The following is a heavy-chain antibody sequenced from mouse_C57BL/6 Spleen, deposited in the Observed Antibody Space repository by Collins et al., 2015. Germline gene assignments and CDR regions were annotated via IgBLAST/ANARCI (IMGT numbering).Heavy chain of an antibody. CDR2: IWSGGST. J-gene: IGHJ3*01. CDR1: GFSLTSYG. D-gene: IGHD3-3*01. Sequence: QVQLKQSGPGLVQPSQSLSITCTVSGFSLTSYGVHWVRQSPGKGLEWLGVIWSGGSTDYNAAFISRLSISKDNSKSQVFFKMNSLQADDTAIYYCARREGDGRAWFAYWGQGTLVTVSA. V-gene: IGHV2-2*01. CDR3: ARREGDGRAWFAY.